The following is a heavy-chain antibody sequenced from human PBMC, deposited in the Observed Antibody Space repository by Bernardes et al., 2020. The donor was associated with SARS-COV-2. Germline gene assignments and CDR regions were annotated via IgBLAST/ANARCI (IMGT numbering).Heavy chain of an antibody. V-gene: IGHV3-21*01. D-gene: IGHD3-22*01. J-gene: IGHJ3*02. CDR2: ISSSSSYI. CDR3: ARAGASDMYYYDSSGYYLDAFDI. CDR1: GFTFSSYS. Sequence: GGSLRLSCAASGFTFSSYSMNWVRQAPGKGLEWVSSISSSSSYIYYADSVKGRFTISRDNAKNSLYLQMNSLRAEDTAVYYCARAGASDMYYYDSSGYYLDAFDIWGQGTMVTVSS.